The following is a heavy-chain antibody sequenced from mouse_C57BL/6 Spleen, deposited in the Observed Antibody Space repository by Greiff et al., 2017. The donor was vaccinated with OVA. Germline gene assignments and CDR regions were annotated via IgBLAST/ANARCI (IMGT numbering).Heavy chain of an antibody. V-gene: IGHV2-6-1*01. CDR3: ARHVYYGSSYEDWYFDV. Sequence: ESGPGLVAPSQSLSITCTVSGFSLTSYGVHWVRQPPGKGLEWLVVIWSDGSTTYNSALKSRLSISKDNSKSQVFLKMNSLQTDDTAMYYCARHVYYGSSYEDWYFDVWGTGTTVTVSS. J-gene: IGHJ1*03. CDR2: IWSDGST. D-gene: IGHD1-1*01. CDR1: GFSLTSYG.